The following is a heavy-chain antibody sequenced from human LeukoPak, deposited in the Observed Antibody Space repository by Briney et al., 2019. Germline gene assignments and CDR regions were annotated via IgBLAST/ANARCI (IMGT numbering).Heavy chain of an antibody. J-gene: IGHJ6*02. V-gene: IGHV3-23*01. CDR1: GFTFSSYA. D-gene: IGHD6-19*01. CDR3: ANCALNSGYYYYGMDV. CDR2: ISGSGGST. Sequence: GGSLRLSCAASGFTFSSYAMSWVRQAPGKGLEWVSAISGSGGSTYYADSVKGRFTISRDNSKNTLYLQMNSLRAEDTAVYYCANCALNSGYYYYGMDVWGQGTTVTVSS.